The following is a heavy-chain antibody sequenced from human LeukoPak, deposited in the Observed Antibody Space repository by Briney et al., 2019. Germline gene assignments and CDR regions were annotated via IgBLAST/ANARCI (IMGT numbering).Heavy chain of an antibody. CDR2: ISSSSSYI. D-gene: IGHD6-19*01. CDR3: ARGSSSGWYDY. CDR1: GFTFSSYS. V-gene: IGHV3-21*01. J-gene: IGHJ4*02. Sequence: NPGGSLRLSCAASGFTFSSYSMNWVRQAPGKGLEWVSSISSSSSYIYYAGSVKGRFTISRDNAKNSLYLQMSSLRAEDTAVYYCARGSSSGWYDYWGQGTLVTLSS.